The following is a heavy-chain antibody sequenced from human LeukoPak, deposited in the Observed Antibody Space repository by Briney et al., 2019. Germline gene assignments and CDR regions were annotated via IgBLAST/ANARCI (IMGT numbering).Heavy chain of an antibody. CDR3: ARVDYDSSGYHEPPLQFDI. D-gene: IGHD3-22*01. Sequence: SETLSLTCTVSGVSINTYYWNWIRQPPGKGLEWIGYIYDSGTTNYNPSLKSRVTISVDTSKNQFSLKLSSVTAADTAVYYCARVDYDSSGYHEPPLQFDIWGQGTMVTVSS. CDR1: GVSINTYY. CDR2: IYDSGTT. J-gene: IGHJ3*02. V-gene: IGHV4-59*01.